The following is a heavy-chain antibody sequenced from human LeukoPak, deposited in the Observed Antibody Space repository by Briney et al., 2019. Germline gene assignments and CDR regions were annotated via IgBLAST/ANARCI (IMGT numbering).Heavy chain of an antibody. V-gene: IGHV4-59*08. Sequence: PSETLSLTCTVSGGSISSYYWSWIRQPPGTGLEWMGYIYYSGSTNYNPSLKSRVTISVDTSKNQFSLKLSSVTAADTAVYYCSGSGSYYRRGWFDPWGQGTLVTVSS. CDR2: IYYSGST. J-gene: IGHJ5*02. D-gene: IGHD1-26*01. CDR3: SGSGSYYRRGWFDP. CDR1: GGSISSYY.